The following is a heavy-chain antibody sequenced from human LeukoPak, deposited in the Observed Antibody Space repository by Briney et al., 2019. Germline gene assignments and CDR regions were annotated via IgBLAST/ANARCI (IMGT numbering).Heavy chain of an antibody. CDR3: VKGYYYGSGTHFDY. CDR2: ISSDGGDT. V-gene: IGHV3-64D*06. J-gene: IGHJ4*02. CDR1: GFTFSNAW. D-gene: IGHD3-10*01. Sequence: TGGSLRLSCAASGFTFSNAWMSWVRQAPGEGLQYLSAISSDGGDTYYADSVKGRFTISRDNSRNTLYLQMSSLRPEDTAVYYCVKGYYYGSGTHFDYWGQGTLVSVSS.